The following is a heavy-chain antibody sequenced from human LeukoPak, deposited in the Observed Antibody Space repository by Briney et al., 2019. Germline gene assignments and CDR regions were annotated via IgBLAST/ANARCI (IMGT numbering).Heavy chain of an antibody. D-gene: IGHD4-17*01. CDR2: IKEDGSGI. V-gene: IGHV3-7*01. CDR3: TTDRPTVTTSFDY. Sequence: GGSLRLSCAASGFTFRRYWMSWVRQAPGKGLEWVSKIKEDGSGIDYVESVKGRFTISRDNAKNSLYLQMNSLRVEDTAVYYYTTDRPTVTTSFDYWGQGTLVTVSS. J-gene: IGHJ4*02. CDR1: GFTFRRYW.